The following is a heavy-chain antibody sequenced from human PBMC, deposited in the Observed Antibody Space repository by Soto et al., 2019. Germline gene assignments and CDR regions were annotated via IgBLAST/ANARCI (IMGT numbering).Heavy chain of an antibody. CDR1: GFTFSSYS. Sequence: GGSLRLSCAASGFTFSSYSMNWVRQAPGKGLEWVSSISSSSSYIYYADSVKGLFTISRDNAKNSLYLQMNSLRAEDTAVYYCARAPVVGATLGYFDYWGQGTLVTVSS. CDR2: ISSSSSYI. CDR3: ARAPVVGATLGYFDY. J-gene: IGHJ4*02. D-gene: IGHD1-26*01. V-gene: IGHV3-21*01.